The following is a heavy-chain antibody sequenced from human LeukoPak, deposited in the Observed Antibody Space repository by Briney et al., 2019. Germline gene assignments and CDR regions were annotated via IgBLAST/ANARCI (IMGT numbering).Heavy chain of an antibody. V-gene: IGHV5-51*01. CDR2: IYPGDSDT. D-gene: IGHD3-22*01. CDR1: GYSFTSYW. Sequence: GESLKISCKGSGYSFTSYWIGWVRQMPGKGLEWMGIIYPGDSDTRYSPSFQGQVTISADKSISTAYLQWSSLKASDTAMYYCARQDSYYDSSGYYYVYFDYWGQGTLVTVSS. J-gene: IGHJ4*02. CDR3: ARQDSYYDSSGYYYVYFDY.